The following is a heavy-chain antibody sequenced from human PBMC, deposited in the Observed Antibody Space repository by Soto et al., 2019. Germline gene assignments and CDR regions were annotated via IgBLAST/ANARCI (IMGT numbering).Heavy chain of an antibody. CDR3: ARDPPPPDY. J-gene: IGHJ4*02. CDR1: GYPFASCA. CDR2: ISAYNGNT. Sequence: QVQLVQSGAEVKKPGASVKVSCKASGYPFASCAICWMRQAPGQGLEWMGWISAYNGNTNYAQKLQGRVTMTADTSTSTAYMELRSLRSDDTAVYYCARDPPPPDYWGQGTLVTVSS. V-gene: IGHV1-18*01.